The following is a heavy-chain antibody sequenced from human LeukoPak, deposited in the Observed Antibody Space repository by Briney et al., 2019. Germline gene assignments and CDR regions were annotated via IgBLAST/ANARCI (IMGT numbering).Heavy chain of an antibody. D-gene: IGHD5-24*01. V-gene: IGHV4-30-2*01. CDR3: ARGGGDGYNFDY. CDR2: IYHSGST. J-gene: IGHJ4*02. Sequence: SETLSLTCAVSGGSISSGGYSWGWIRQPPGKGLEGIGYIYHSGSTYYNPSLKSRVTISVYRSKNPLSLKLSSVTAGGPAVYYCARGGGDGYNFDYWGQGTLVTVSS. CDR1: GGSISSGGYS.